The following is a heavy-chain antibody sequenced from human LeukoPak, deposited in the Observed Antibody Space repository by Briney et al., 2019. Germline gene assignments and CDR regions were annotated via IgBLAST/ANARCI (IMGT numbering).Heavy chain of an antibody. Sequence: SETLSLTCTVSGGSISSGGYYWSWIRQHPGKGLEWIGYIYYSGSTYYNPSLKSRVTISVDTSKNQFSLKLSSVTAADTAVYYCAREVPPNSSYDYWGQGTLVTVSS. V-gene: IGHV4-31*03. CDR3: AREVPPNSSYDY. J-gene: IGHJ4*02. D-gene: IGHD6-6*01. CDR1: GGSISSGGYY. CDR2: IYYSGST.